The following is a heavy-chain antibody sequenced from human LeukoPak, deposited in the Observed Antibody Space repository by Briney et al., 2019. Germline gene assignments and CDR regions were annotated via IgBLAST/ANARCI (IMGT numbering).Heavy chain of an antibody. CDR1: EFTFSSYA. V-gene: IGHV3-23*01. D-gene: IGHD4-23*01. J-gene: IGHJ4*02. CDR2: ISDSGVTT. CDR3: AKEKTTVRTPGIDY. Sequence: GGSLRLSCAASEFTFSSYAMSWVRQAPGKGLEWVSAISDSGVTTYYADSVKGRFTISRDNSKNTLYLQMNSLRAEDTAVYYCAKEKTTVRTPGIDYWGQGTLVTVSS.